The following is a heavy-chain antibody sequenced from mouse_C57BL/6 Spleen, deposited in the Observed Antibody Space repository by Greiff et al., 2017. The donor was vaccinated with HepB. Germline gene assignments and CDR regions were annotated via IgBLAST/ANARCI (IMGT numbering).Heavy chain of an antibody. J-gene: IGHJ3*01. CDR2: ISSGSSTI. CDR1: GFTFSDYG. D-gene: IGHD2-12*01. Sequence: EVKVVESGGGLVKPGGSLKLSCAASGFTFSDYGMHWVRQAPEKGLEWVAYISSGSSTIYYADTVKGRFTISRDNAKNTLFLQMTSLRSEDTAMYYCARGNYYTYGAYWGQGTLVTVSA. V-gene: IGHV5-17*01. CDR3: ARGNYYTYGAY.